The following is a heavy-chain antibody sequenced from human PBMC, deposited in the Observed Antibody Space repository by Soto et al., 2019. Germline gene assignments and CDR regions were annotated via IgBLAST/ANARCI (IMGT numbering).Heavy chain of an antibody. CDR1: GYTFSSSY. Sequence: QVQLMQSGTEVKEPGASVNLSCKASGYTFSSSYIHWVRQAHGQGLEWMGIMNPSGDRTNYAQNFQGRVTMTRDTATSTVYMELSSLRSEDTAVYYCARGRGYSGDDLQEDGFDIWGQGTMVTVS. D-gene: IGHD5-12*01. V-gene: IGHV1-46*01. J-gene: IGHJ3*02. CDR3: ARGRGYSGDDLQEDGFDI. CDR2: MNPSGDRT.